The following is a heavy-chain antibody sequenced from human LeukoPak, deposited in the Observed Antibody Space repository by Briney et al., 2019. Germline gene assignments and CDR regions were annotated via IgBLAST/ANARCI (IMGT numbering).Heavy chain of an antibody. CDR1: GVSISDYY. V-gene: IGHV4-59*01. Sequence: SETLSLTCTVSGVSISDYYWNWIRQPPGKGLEWIGYIDYSGSATYNPSVKSRVTMLMDTSKNQFSLKLTSVTAADTAAYYCARWGGQQVNPFDIWGQGTMVTVSS. D-gene: IGHD6-13*01. J-gene: IGHJ3*02. CDR2: IDYSGSA. CDR3: ARWGGQQVNPFDI.